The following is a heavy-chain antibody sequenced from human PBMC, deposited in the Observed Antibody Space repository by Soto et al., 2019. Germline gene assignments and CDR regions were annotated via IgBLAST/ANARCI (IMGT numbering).Heavy chain of an antibody. CDR3: ARAVRAYCGGDCYPNWFDP. CDR1: GCPISSGGYY. J-gene: IGHJ5*02. D-gene: IGHD2-21*02. CDR2: IYYSGST. Sequence: SETLSLTCTVSGCPISSGGYYWTWICQHPGKGLEGIGYIYYSGSTYYNPSLKSRVTISVDTSKNQFSLKLSSVTAADTAVYYCARAVRAYCGGDCYPNWFDPWGQGTLVT. V-gene: IGHV4-31*03.